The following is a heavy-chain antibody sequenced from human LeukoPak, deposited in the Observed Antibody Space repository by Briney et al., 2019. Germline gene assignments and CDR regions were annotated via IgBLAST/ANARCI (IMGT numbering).Heavy chain of an antibody. CDR2: ISGSGGST. V-gene: IGHV3-23*01. D-gene: IGHD5-18*01. CDR1: GFTFSSYG. J-gene: IGHJ3*02. CDR3: AKVLRYSYGSGPTGDAFDI. Sequence: QSGGSLRLSCAASGFTFSSYGMSWVRQAPGKGLEWVSAISGSGGSTYHADSVKGRFTISRDNSKNTLYLQMNSLRAEDTAVYHCAKVLRYSYGSGPTGDAFDIWGQGTMVTVSS.